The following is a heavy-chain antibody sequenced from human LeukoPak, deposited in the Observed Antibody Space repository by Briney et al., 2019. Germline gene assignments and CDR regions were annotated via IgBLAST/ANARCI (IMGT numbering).Heavy chain of an antibody. D-gene: IGHD5-24*01. V-gene: IGHV5-51*01. J-gene: IGHJ3*02. CDR2: IYPGDSDT. CDR1: GYSFTGYW. CDR3: ARRRSDAFDI. Sequence: GESLKISCKGSGYSFTGYWIGWVRQMPGKGPEWMGIIYPGDSDTRYSPSFQGQVTILADKSISTAYLQWSSLKASDTAMYYCARRRSDAFDIWGQGTMVTVSS.